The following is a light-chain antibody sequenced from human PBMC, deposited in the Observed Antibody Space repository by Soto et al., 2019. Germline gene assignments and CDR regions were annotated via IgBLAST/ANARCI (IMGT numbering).Light chain of an antibody. V-gene: IGKV3-15*01. CDR2: DAS. CDR1: RSVSSY. Sequence: EIVLTQSPATLSLSPGERATLSCRASRSVSSYLAWYQQKPGQAPRLLIYDASTRATGIPARFSGSGSGTEFTLTISSLQSEDFAVYYCQQYNNWPYTFGQGTKLEIK. J-gene: IGKJ2*01. CDR3: QQYNNWPYT.